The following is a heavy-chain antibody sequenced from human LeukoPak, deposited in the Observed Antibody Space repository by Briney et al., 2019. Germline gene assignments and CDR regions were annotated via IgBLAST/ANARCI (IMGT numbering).Heavy chain of an antibody. CDR3: ARGRWLRRLIFDY. CDR1: GGSFSGYY. CDR2: INHSGST. Sequence: SETLSLTCAVYGGSFSGYYWSWIRQPPGKGLEWIGEINHSGSTNYNPSLKSRVTISVDTSKNQFSLKLSSVTAADTAVYYCARGRWLRRLIFDYWGQGTLVTVSS. D-gene: IGHD5-12*01. V-gene: IGHV4-34*01. J-gene: IGHJ4*02.